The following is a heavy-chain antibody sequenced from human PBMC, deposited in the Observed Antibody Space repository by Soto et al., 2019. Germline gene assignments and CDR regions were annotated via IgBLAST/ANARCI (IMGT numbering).Heavy chain of an antibody. CDR2: IVPIFGTA. Sequence: SVKVSCKASGGTFSSYAISWVRQAPGQGLEWMGGIVPIFGTANYAQKFQGRVTITADESTSTAYMELSSLRSEDTAVYYCARDLGSSGYPFDYWGQGTLVTVSS. CDR3: ARDLGSSGYPFDY. J-gene: IGHJ4*02. D-gene: IGHD3-22*01. CDR1: GGTFSSYA. V-gene: IGHV1-69*13.